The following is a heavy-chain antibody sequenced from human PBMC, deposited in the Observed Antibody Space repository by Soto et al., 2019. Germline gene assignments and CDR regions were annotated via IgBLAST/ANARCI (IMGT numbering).Heavy chain of an antibody. CDR3: AREDGYNYSPYYYYYYGMDV. V-gene: IGHV3-11*01. D-gene: IGHD5-12*01. CDR1: GFTFSDYY. CDR2: ISSSGRTI. Sequence: QVQLVESGGGLVKPGGSLRLSCAASGFTFSDYYMSWIRQAPGKGLEWVSYISSSGRTIYYADSVKGRFTISRDNAKNSLYLHMNSLRAEDTAVYYCAREDGYNYSPYYYYYYGMDVWGQGTTVTVSS. J-gene: IGHJ6*02.